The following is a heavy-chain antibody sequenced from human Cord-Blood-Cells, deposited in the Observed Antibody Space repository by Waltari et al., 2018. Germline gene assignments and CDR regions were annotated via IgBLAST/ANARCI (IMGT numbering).Heavy chain of an antibody. CDR1: GWSFSGYY. J-gene: IGHJ4*02. D-gene: IGHD6-13*01. CDR3: ARGAIAAAGTPYQPRLFDY. V-gene: IGHV4-34*01. Sequence: QVQLQQWGAGLLKPSETLSLTCAVYGWSFSGYYWSWLRQPPGKGLEWIGEINHSGSTNYNPSLKSRVTISVDTSKNQFSLKLSSVTAADTAVYYCARGAIAAAGTPYQPRLFDYWGQGTLVTVSS. CDR2: INHSGST.